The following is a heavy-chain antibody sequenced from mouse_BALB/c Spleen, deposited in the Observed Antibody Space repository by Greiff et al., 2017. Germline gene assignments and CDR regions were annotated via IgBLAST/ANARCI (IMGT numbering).Heavy chain of an antibody. V-gene: IGHV2-6-4*01. CDR3: ARYDGYLYAMDY. D-gene: IGHD2-3*01. Sequence: VKLMESGPGLVAPSQSLSITCTVSGFSLSRYSVHWVRQPPGKGLEWLGVIWGGGSTDYNSALKSRLSISKDNSKSQVFLKMNSLQTDDTAMYYCARYDGYLYAMDYWGQGTSVTVSS. J-gene: IGHJ4*01. CDR1: GFSLSRYS. CDR2: IWGGGST.